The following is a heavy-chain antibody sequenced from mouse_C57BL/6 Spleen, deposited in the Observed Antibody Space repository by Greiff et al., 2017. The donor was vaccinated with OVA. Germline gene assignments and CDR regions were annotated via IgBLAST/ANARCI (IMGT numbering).Heavy chain of an antibody. CDR2: IDPGTGNT. CDR3: ARTGTAPYFDV. CDR1: GYTFTDYE. Sequence: QVQLQQSGPELVKPGASVTLSCKASGYTFTDYEINWVKQRPGQGLEWIGCIDPGTGNTTYNQKFKGKATLPADTSSSTAYMQLSSLTSEDSAVYFCARTGTAPYFDVWGKGTTLTVSS. J-gene: IGHJ2*01. V-gene: IGHV1-84*01. D-gene: IGHD3-3*01.